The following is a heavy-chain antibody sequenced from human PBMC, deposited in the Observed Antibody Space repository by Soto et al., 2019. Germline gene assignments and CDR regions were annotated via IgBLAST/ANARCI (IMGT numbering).Heavy chain of an antibody. CDR2: MYYSGST. J-gene: IGHJ5*02. CDR3: ARDPVDGYAFFDS. D-gene: IGHD5-12*01. CDR1: GGSISNYY. V-gene: IGHV4-59*01. Sequence: SETLSLTCTVSGGSISNYYWSWIRQPPGKGLECIGYMYYSGSTTYNPSLKSRVTISVDTSKNQFSLRLSSVTAADTAVYWCARDPVDGYAFFDSWGQGALVTVS.